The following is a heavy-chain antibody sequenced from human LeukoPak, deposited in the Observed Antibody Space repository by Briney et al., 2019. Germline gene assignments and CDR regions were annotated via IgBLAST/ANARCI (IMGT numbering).Heavy chain of an antibody. D-gene: IGHD3-10*01. CDR3: ARAGRPPYYFDY. Sequence: SVTVSCQAAGGTFSSYAISWVRQAPGQGLEWMGGIIPIFGTANYAQKFQGRVTITADESTSTAYMELSSLRSEDAAVYYCARAGRPPYYFDYWGQGTLLTVSS. CDR2: IIPIFGTA. CDR1: GGTFSSYA. J-gene: IGHJ4*02. V-gene: IGHV1-69*01.